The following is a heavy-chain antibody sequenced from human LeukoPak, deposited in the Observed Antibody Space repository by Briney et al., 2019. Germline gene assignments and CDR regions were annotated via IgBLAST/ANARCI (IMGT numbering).Heavy chain of an antibody. CDR1: GFTFSSYN. V-gene: IGHV3-21*06. CDR3: ARADRDSDWYIDDC. Sequence: PGGSLRLSCAASGFTFSSYNMNWVRHSPGKGLEWAASIDTTSEYIFYTDSLKGRFTISRDNAKSSLYLQMNNLRAEDTAVYYCARADRDSDWYIDDCWGQGTLVTVSS. CDR2: IDTTSEYI. J-gene: IGHJ4*02. D-gene: IGHD6-19*01.